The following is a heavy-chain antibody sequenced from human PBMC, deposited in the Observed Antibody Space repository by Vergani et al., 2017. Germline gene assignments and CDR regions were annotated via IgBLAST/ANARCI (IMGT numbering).Heavy chain of an antibody. CDR3: TRAYTGYDPFDY. V-gene: IGHV5-51*03. Sequence: EVPLVQSGAAVKKPGESLKISCKGSGYIFTTYWIAWVRQMPGRGLEWMGIIYPDDSDTRYSPSFQGQVTISVDKSISAAYLQWSSLKASDTAIYYCTRAYTGYDPFDYWGQGTLVTVSS. CDR1: GYIFTTYW. D-gene: IGHD5-12*01. J-gene: IGHJ4*02. CDR2: IYPDDSDT.